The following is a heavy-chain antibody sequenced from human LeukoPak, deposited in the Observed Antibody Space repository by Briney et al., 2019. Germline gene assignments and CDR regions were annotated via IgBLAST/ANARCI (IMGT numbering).Heavy chain of an antibody. CDR1: GYTFTDYY. D-gene: IGHD4-17*01. CDR3: ARDNYGTLDY. CDR2: TSPKGAGT. J-gene: IGHJ4*02. V-gene: IGHV1-2*02. Sequence: ASVKVSCKVSGYTFTDYYIHWVRQAPGQGLEWMGWTSPKGAGTMSAQKFQGRITMTGDTSISTVYMELDRLTFDDMAVYYCARDNYGTLDYWGQGTLVTVSS.